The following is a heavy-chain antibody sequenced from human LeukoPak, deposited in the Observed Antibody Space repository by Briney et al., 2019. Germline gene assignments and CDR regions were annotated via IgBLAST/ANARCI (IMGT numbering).Heavy chain of an antibody. J-gene: IGHJ5*02. V-gene: IGHV4-39*07. CDR2: IYYSGST. CDR3: ARAPIVGAANWFDP. Sequence: SETLSLTCTVSGGSISSSSYYWGWIRQPPGKGLEWIGSIYYSGSTYYNPALKSRVTISGDTFKNQFSLKLSSVTAADTAVYYCARAPIVGAANWFDPWGQGTLVTVSS. D-gene: IGHD1-26*01. CDR1: GGSISSSSYY.